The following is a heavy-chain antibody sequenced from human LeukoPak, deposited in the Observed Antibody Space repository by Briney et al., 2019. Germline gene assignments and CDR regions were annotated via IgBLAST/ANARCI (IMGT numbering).Heavy chain of an antibody. Sequence: ASVKVSCKASGYTFTSYDINWVRQAPGQGLEWMGIINPGVGSTTYAQKFQDRVTMTRDTSTSTVYMELSSLRSEDTALYYCATHSPAGYATGYIRRLDYWGQGTLVTVSS. CDR3: ATHSPAGYATGYIRRLDY. CDR1: GYTFTSYD. V-gene: IGHV1-46*01. D-gene: IGHD5-24*01. CDR2: INPGVGST. J-gene: IGHJ4*02.